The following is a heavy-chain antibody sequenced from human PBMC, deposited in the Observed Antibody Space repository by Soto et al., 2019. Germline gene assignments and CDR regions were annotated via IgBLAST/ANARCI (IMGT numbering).Heavy chain of an antibody. Sequence: LSLTCAVYGGSFSGYYWSWIRQPPGKGLEWIGEINHSGSTNYNPSLKSRVTISVDTSKNQFSLKLSSVTAADTAVYYCARRGALYCSGGSCYSQHLKFDYWGQGTLVTVSS. V-gene: IGHV4-34*01. CDR1: GGSFSGYY. CDR3: ARRGALYCSGGSCYSQHLKFDY. D-gene: IGHD2-15*01. J-gene: IGHJ4*02. CDR2: INHSGST.